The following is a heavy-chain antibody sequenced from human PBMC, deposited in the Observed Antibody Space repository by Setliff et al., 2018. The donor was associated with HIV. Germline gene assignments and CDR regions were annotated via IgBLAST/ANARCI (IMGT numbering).Heavy chain of an antibody. V-gene: IGHV4-39*01. Sequence: PSETLSLTCAVYGASIGSSNSYWGWIRQPPGKRLEWLGSIYQSGSTSYNPSLSGRLTISVDTSKNQVSLRLSSVTAADTGVYYCARHRDPPGSGWIYYYYYMDLWGEGTTVTVSS. CDR3: ARHRDPPGSGWIYYYYYMDL. CDR2: IYQSGST. J-gene: IGHJ6*03. D-gene: IGHD6-25*01. CDR1: GASIGSSNSY.